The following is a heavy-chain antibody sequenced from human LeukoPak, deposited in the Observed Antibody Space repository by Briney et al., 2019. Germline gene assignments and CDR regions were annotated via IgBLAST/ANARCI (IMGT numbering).Heavy chain of an antibody. D-gene: IGHD3-10*01. CDR2: ISGSGGST. V-gene: IGHV3-23*01. CDR3: AGDASYYGSGNYF. Sequence: GGSLGLSCEASEFTFSNYAMSWVRQAPGKGLEWVSTISGSGGSTYYADSVKGRFTISRDNSKNTLYLQTNSLRAEDTAVYYCAGDASYYGSGNYFWGQGTLVTVSS. CDR1: EFTFSNYA. J-gene: IGHJ4*02.